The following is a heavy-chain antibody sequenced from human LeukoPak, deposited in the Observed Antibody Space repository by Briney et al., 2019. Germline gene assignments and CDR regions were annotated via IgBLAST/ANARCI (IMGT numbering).Heavy chain of an antibody. J-gene: IGHJ4*02. Sequence: GASVKVSCKASGYTFTGYYMHWVRQAPGQGLEWMGWINPNSGGTNYAQKFQGRVTMTRDTSISTAYMELSRLRSDDTAVYYCARYCSSTSCIPDVDYWGQGTLVTVSS. D-gene: IGHD2-2*01. CDR2: INPNSGGT. CDR1: GYTFTGYY. CDR3: ARYCSSTSCIPDVDY. V-gene: IGHV1-2*02.